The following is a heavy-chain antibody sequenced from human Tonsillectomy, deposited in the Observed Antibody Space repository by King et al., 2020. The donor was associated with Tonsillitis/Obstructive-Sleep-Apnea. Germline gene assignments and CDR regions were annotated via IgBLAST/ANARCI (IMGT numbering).Heavy chain of an antibody. D-gene: IGHD1-26*01. J-gene: IGHJ1*01. V-gene: IGHV3-23*04. CDR2: ISGSGGST. CDR1: GFTFSSYA. Sequence: VQLVESGGGLVQPGGSLRLSCAASGFTFSSYAMSWVRQAPGKGLEWVSAISGSGGSTYYADSVKGRFTISRDNSKNTLYLQMNSLRAEDTAVYYCAKDRGIVGATSSEYFQHWGQGTLVTVSS. CDR3: AKDRGIVGATSSEYFQH.